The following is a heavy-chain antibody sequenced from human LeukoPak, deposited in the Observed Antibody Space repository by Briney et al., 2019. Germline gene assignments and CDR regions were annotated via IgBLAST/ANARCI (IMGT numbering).Heavy chain of an antibody. D-gene: IGHD2-8*02. V-gene: IGHV3-23*01. CDR3: AKWGTGPRAFDI. CDR1: GFTLSSYA. CDR2: ISGSGGST. Sequence: GGSLRLSCAASGFTLSSYAMSWVRQAPGKGLEWVSAISGSGGSTYYADSVKGRFTISRDNSKNTLYLQMNSLRAEDTAVYYCAKWGTGPRAFDIWGQGTMVTVSS. J-gene: IGHJ3*02.